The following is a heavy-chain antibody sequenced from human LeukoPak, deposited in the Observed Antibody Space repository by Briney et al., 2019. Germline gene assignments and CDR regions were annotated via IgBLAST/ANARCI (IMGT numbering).Heavy chain of an antibody. CDR2: IKSKTDGGTT. Sequence: GGSLRLSCAASGFTFSSYWMNWVRQAPGKGLEWVGRIKSKTDGGTTDYAAPVKGRFTISRDDSKNTLYLQMNSLKTEDTAVYYCTTHSSSSNSWYYYYGMDVWGQGTTVTVSS. CDR1: GFTFSSYW. CDR3: TTHSSSSNSWYYYYGMDV. V-gene: IGHV3-15*07. J-gene: IGHJ6*02. D-gene: IGHD6-6*01.